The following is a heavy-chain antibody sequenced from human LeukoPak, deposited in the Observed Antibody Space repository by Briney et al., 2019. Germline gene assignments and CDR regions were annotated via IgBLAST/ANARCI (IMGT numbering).Heavy chain of an antibody. CDR1: GFTFSSYS. CDR3: ARYTSNVVGKRHYIDH. Sequence: GGSLRLSCAASGFTFSSYSMNWVRQAPGKGLELVSSISGSSSYIYYADSVKGRFTISRDNAKNSLYLQMNSLRAEDTAVFYCARYTSNVVGKRHYIDHWGQGTLVTVSS. J-gene: IGHJ4*02. D-gene: IGHD1-26*01. V-gene: IGHV3-21*01. CDR2: ISGSSSYI.